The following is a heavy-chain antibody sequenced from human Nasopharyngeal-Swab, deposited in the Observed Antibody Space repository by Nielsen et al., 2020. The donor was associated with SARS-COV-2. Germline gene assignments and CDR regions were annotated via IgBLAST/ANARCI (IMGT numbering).Heavy chain of an antibody. CDR2: IYHSGGT. D-gene: IGHD5-18*01. V-gene: IGHV4-38-2*01. Sequence: SETLSLTCAVSGYSISSGYYWGWIRQPPGKGLEWIGSIYHSGGTYYNPSLKSRVTISVDTSKNQFSLKLSSVTAADTAVYYCARLGYSYGHFDYWGQGTLVTVSS. CDR1: GYSISSGYY. J-gene: IGHJ4*02. CDR3: ARLGYSYGHFDY.